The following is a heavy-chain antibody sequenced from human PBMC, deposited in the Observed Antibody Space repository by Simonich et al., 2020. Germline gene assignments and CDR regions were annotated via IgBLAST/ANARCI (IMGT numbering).Heavy chain of an antibody. J-gene: IGHJ4*02. V-gene: IGHV3-30*07. CDR2: ISYDGSNK. D-gene: IGHD2-21*02. CDR3: ARDGERYCGGDCYSYFDY. Sequence: QVQLVESGGGVVQPGMSLRLSCAASGFTFSSYAMHWVRQAPGKGLEWVEVISYDGSNKFYADAVKGRFTISRDNSKNTLYLQMNSLRAEDTAVYYCARDGERYCGGDCYSYFDYWGQGTLVTVSS. CDR1: GFTFSSYA.